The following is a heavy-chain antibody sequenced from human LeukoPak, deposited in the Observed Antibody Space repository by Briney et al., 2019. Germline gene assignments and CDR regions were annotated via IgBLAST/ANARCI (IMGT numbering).Heavy chain of an antibody. CDR3: ARALTGEWLVFDY. J-gene: IGHJ4*02. V-gene: IGHV6-1*01. D-gene: IGHD3-3*01. CDR1: GDSVSSNSAA. CDR2: TYYRSKWYN. Sequence: SQTLSLTCAISGDSVSSNSAAWNWIRQSPSSGLEWLGRTYYRSKWYNDYAVSVKSRITINPDTSKNQFSLQLNSVTPEDTAVYYCARALTGEWLVFDYWGQGTLVTVSS.